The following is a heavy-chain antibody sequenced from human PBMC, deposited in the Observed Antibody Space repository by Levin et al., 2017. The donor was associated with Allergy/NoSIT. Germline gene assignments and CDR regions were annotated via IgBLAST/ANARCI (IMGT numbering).Heavy chain of an antibody. CDR2: INPSSGGT. V-gene: IGHV1-2*02. CDR1: GYTFTFTGYY. CDR3: AREWSGGGVDY. D-gene: IGHD3-16*01. J-gene: IGHJ4*02. Sequence: ASVKVSCNGSGYTFTFTGYYIHWVRQAPGQGLEWMGWINPSSGGTDYAQKFQGRVTMTRDTSISTAYLELSRLTSDDTAVYYCAREWSGGGVDYWGQGTLVTVSS.